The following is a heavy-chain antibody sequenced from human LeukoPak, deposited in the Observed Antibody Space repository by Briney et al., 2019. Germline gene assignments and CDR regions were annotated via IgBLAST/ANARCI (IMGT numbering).Heavy chain of an antibody. Sequence: ASVKVSCKASGYTFTSYAMNWVRQAPGQGLEWMGWINTNTGNPTYAQGFTGRFVFSLDTSVSTAYLQISSLKAEDTAVYYCARDPTYYDSSGYDYYYHYMDVWGKGTTVTVSS. D-gene: IGHD3-22*01. V-gene: IGHV7-4-1*02. J-gene: IGHJ6*03. CDR1: GYTFTSYA. CDR3: ARDPTYYDSSGYDYYYHYMDV. CDR2: INTNTGNP.